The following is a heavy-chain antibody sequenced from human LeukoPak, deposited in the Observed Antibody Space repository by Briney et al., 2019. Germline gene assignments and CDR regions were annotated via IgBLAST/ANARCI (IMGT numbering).Heavy chain of an antibody. CDR3: ARDPTPTGRGYSGYDYRIKGGHWFDP. V-gene: IGHV1-69*04. CDR2: IIPILGIA. J-gene: IGHJ5*02. Sequence: GASVKVSCKASGGTFSSYAISWVRQAPGQGLEWMGRIIPILGIANYAQKFQGRVTITADKSTSTAYMELSSLRSEDTAVYYCARDPTPTGRGYSGYDYRIKGGHWFDPWGQGTLVTVSS. D-gene: IGHD5-12*01. CDR1: GGTFSSYA.